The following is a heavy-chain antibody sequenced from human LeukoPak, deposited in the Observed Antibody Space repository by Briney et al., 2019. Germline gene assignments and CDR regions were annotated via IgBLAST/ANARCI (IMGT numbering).Heavy chain of an antibody. CDR2: IYPGDSDT. Sequence: GEPLRISCKGSGYSFTTYWIAWVRQMLGKGLEWMGIIYPGDSDTRYSPSFQGQVTISADKSISTAYLQWSSLKASDTAMYYCATSRGGNYYFDYWGQGTVVSVSP. V-gene: IGHV5-51*01. CDR1: GYSFTTYW. D-gene: IGHD1-26*01. CDR3: ATSRGGNYYFDY. J-gene: IGHJ4*02.